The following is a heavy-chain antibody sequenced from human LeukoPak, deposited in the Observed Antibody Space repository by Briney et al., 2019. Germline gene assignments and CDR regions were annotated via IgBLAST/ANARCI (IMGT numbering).Heavy chain of an antibody. J-gene: IGHJ4*02. CDR1: GFTFSSYS. Sequence: GSLRLSCAASGFTFSSYSMNWVRQAPGKGLEWVSSISSSSSYIYYADSVKGRFTISRDNAKNSLYLQMNSLRAEDTAVYYCAREEYYYDSSGSESSDYWGQGTLVTVSS. CDR3: AREEYYYDSSGSESSDY. V-gene: IGHV3-21*01. D-gene: IGHD3-22*01. CDR2: ISSSSSYI.